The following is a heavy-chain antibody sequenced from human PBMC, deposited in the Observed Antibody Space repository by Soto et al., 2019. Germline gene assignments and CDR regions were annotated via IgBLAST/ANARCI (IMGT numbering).Heavy chain of an antibody. J-gene: IGHJ4*02. V-gene: IGHV3-11*05. CDR3: ARVTGITMVRGVIQTLDY. CDR1: GFTFSDYY. Sequence: PGGSLRLSCAASGFTFSDYYMSWIRQAPGKGLEWVSYISSSSSYTNYADSVKGRFTISRDNAKNSLYLQMNSLRAEDTAVYYCARVTGITMVRGVIQTLDYWGQGTLVTVSS. CDR2: ISSSSSYT. D-gene: IGHD3-10*01.